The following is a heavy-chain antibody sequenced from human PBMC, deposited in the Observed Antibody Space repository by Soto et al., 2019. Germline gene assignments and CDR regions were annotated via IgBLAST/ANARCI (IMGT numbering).Heavy chain of an antibody. CDR1: GGSFSGYY. D-gene: IGHD1-7*01. Sequence: QVQLQQWGAGLLKPSETLSLTCAVYGGSFSGYYWSWIRQPPGKGLEWIGEINRSGSTNYNPSLKSRVTISVDTSKNQFSLKLSSVTAADTAVYYCARDRRVITGTTSCDYWGQGTLVTVSS. J-gene: IGHJ4*02. CDR3: ARDRRVITGTTSCDY. CDR2: INRSGST. V-gene: IGHV4-34*01.